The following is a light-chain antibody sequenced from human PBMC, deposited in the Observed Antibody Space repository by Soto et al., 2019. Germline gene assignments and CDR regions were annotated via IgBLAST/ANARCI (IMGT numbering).Light chain of an antibody. V-gene: IGKV1-5*01. CDR2: DAS. J-gene: IGKJ4*01. Sequence: DIQMTQSPSTLSASVGDRVTITCRASQSISGWLAWYQQKPGKAPKLLIYDASSLDSGVPSRFSGSGSGTEFTLTISSLQPDDFATYYCQQYETYSPPTFGGGTKVDIK. CDR3: QQYETYSPPT. CDR1: QSISGW.